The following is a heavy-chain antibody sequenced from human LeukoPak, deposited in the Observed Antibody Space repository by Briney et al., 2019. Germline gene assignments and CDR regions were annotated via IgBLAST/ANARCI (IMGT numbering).Heavy chain of an antibody. Sequence: GRSLRLSCAASGFTFDDYAMHWVRQAPGKGLEWVSGISWNSGSIGYADSVKGRFTISRDNAKNSLYLQMNSLRAEDMALYYCARLGCSGTSCLAYPRYYYYYMDVWGKGTTVTVSS. D-gene: IGHD2-2*01. J-gene: IGHJ6*03. CDR1: GFTFDDYA. CDR3: ARLGCSGTSCLAYPRYYYYYMDV. V-gene: IGHV3-9*03. CDR2: ISWNSGSI.